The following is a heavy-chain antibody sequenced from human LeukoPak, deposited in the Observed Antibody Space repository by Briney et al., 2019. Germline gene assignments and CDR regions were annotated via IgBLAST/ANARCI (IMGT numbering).Heavy chain of an antibody. V-gene: IGHV1-8*01. Sequence: GASVKVSCKASGYTFTSYDINWVRQATGQGLEWMGWMNPNSGNTGYAQKFQGRVTMTRNTSISTAYMELSSLRSEDTAGYYCARINTLIYYYYGMDVWGQGTTVTVSS. J-gene: IGHJ6*02. CDR2: MNPNSGNT. CDR3: ARINTLIYYYYGMDV. CDR1: GYTFTSYD.